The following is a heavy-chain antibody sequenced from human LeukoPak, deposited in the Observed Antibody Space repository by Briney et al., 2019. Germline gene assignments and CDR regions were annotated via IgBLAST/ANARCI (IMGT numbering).Heavy chain of an antibody. CDR1: GGSTSSGGYS. D-gene: IGHD3-22*01. J-gene: IGHJ4*02. Sequence: SQTLSLTCAVSGGSTSSGGYSWSWIRQPPGKGLEWIGYIYHSGGTYYNPSLKSRVTISVDRSKNQFSLKLSSVTAADTAVYYCARGYDSSGYYPYCFDYWGQGTLVTVSS. CDR2: IYHSGGT. CDR3: ARGYDSSGYYPYCFDY. V-gene: IGHV4-30-2*01.